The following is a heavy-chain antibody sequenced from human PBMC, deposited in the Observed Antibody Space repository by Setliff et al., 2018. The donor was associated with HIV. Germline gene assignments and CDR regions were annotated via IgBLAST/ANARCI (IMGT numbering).Heavy chain of an antibody. Sequence: SETLSLTCTVSGDSSSNDYWTWVRQPPGKGLEWIGDINHSGKTNYNRSLKSRVTISLDTSKNQFSLRLTSVTAADTAVYYCAREGGTGRSSWYGAYWYDPWGQGTLVTVSS. CDR2: INHSGKT. J-gene: IGHJ5*02. CDR3: AREGGTGRSSWYGAYWYDP. V-gene: IGHV4-34*01. D-gene: IGHD6-13*01. CDR1: GDSSSNDY.